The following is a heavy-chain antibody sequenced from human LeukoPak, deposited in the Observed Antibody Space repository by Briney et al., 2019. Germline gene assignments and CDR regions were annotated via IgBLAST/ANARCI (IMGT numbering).Heavy chain of an antibody. CDR3: ARATAGTTLFEGIDY. CDR2: IDTSGNT. Sequence: SETLSLTCTVSGGSISSYYWSWIRQPAGKGLEWIGRIDTSGNTNYKPSLKSRVTMSVDTSKNQFSLKLSSVTAADTAVYYCARATAGTTLFEGIDYWGQGTLVTVSS. D-gene: IGHD1-1*01. CDR1: GGSISSYY. J-gene: IGHJ4*02. V-gene: IGHV4-4*07.